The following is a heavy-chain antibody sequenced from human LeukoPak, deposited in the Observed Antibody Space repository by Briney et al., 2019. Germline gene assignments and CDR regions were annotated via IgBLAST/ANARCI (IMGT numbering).Heavy chain of an antibody. CDR2: IYPGDSDT. CDR3: ARRREYSSSPTEDAFDI. CDR1: GYSFTSYW. Sequence: GESLKISCKGSGYSFTSYWIGWVRPMPGKGLEWMGIIYPGDSDTRYSPSFQGQVTISADKSISTAYLQWSSLKASDTAMYHRARRREYSSSPTEDAFDIWGQGTMVTVSS. J-gene: IGHJ3*02. V-gene: IGHV5-51*01. D-gene: IGHD6-6*01.